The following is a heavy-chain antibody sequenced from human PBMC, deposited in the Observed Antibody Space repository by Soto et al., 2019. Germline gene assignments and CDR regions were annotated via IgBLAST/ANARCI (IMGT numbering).Heavy chain of an antibody. CDR3: ARMDGDYNYYGLDV. V-gene: IGHV2-26*01. Sequence: ETLSLTCTVSGGSVSSGGHYWSWIRQPPGKALEWLAHFFSDAERSYSTSMQSRLNMYKDSSGSQVVLTMTNMAPADTATYFCARMDGDYNYYGLDVWGHGIAVTVSS. CDR2: FFSDAER. J-gene: IGHJ6*02. CDR1: GGSVSSGGHY. D-gene: IGHD4-17*01.